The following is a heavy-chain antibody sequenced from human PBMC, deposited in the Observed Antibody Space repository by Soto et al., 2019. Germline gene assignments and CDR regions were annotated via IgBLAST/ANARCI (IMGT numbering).Heavy chain of an antibody. J-gene: IGHJ5*02. CDR1: GGSISSSSYY. D-gene: IGHD3-9*01. CDR3: ARRDTYYDILTGYHNWFDP. V-gene: IGHV4-39*01. Sequence: SETLSLTCIVSGGSISSSSYYWGWIRQPSGKGLEWIGSIYYSGSTYYNPSLKSRVTISVDTSKNQLSLKLSSVTAADTAVYYCARRDTYYDILTGYHNWFDPWGQGTLVTVSS. CDR2: IYYSGST.